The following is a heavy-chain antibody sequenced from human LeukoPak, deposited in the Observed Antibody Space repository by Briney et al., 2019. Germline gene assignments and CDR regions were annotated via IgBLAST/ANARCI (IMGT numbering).Heavy chain of an antibody. CDR1: GFTFRSYW. V-gene: IGHV3-7*05. Sequence: PGRSLRLSCAASGFTFRSYWMSWVRQAPGKGLEWVANIKQDGSEKYYVDSVKGRFTISRDNAKNSLYLQMNSLRAEDTAVYYCAREGGLRLPPDYLGQGTLVTVSS. CDR2: IKQDGSEK. J-gene: IGHJ4*02. CDR3: AREGGLRLPPDY. D-gene: IGHD5-12*01.